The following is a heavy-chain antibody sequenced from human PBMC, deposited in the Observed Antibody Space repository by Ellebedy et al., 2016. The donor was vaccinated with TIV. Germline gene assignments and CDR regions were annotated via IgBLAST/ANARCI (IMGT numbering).Heavy chain of an antibody. CDR2: ISSSSTI. CDR1: GFTFSKYG. CDR3: AGRPGGATTYGLDV. V-gene: IGHV3-48*04. J-gene: IGHJ6*02. D-gene: IGHD1-26*01. Sequence: GESLKISCVASGFTFSKYGMNWVRQAPGKGLEWVSYISSSSTIYYADSVKGRFTISRDNAKNSFYLQMNSLRAEDTAVYYCAGRPGGATTYGLDVWGQGTTVTVSS.